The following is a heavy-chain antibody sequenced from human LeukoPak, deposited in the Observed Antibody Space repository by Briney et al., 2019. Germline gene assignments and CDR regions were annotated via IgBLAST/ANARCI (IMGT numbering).Heavy chain of an antibody. CDR3: ARIASTYQLLYYFDY. Sequence: PSETLSLTCTVSGGSISSYYWSWIRQPPGKGLEWIGYICYSGSTNYNPSLKSRVTISVDTSKNQFSLKLSSVTAADTAVYYCARIASTYQLLYYFDYWGQGTLVTVSS. J-gene: IGHJ4*02. CDR1: GGSISSYY. CDR2: ICYSGST. V-gene: IGHV4-59*01. D-gene: IGHD2-2*01.